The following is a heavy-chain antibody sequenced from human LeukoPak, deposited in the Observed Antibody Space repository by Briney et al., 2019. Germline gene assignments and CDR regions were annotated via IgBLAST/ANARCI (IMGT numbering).Heavy chain of an antibody. J-gene: IGHJ4*02. CDR3: ARDRGAAAGIFDY. D-gene: IGHD6-13*01. CDR1: GGSFSGYY. V-gene: IGHV4-34*01. Sequence: SETLSLTCAVYGGSFSGYYWSWIRQPPGKGLEWIGSIYHSGSTYYNPSLKSRVTISVDTSKNQFSLKLSSVTAADTAVYYCARDRGAAAGIFDYWGQGTLVTVSS. CDR2: IYHSGST.